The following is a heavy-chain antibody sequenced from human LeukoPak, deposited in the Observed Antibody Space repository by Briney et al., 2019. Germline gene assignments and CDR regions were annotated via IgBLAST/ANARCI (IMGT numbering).Heavy chain of an antibody. Sequence: SETLSLTCTVSGGSISSYYWSWIRQPPGKGLEWIGYIYYSGSTNYNPSLKSRVTISVDTSKNQFSLKLSSVTAVDTAVYYCARWVGATWFDPWGQGTLVTVSS. CDR1: GGSISSYY. CDR3: ARWVGATWFDP. CDR2: IYYSGST. J-gene: IGHJ5*02. V-gene: IGHV4-59*08. D-gene: IGHD1-26*01.